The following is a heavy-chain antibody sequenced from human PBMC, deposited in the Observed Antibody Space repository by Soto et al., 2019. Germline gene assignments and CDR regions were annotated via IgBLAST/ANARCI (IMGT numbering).Heavy chain of an antibody. CDR1: GGSISSGGYY. D-gene: IGHD3-10*01. Sequence: SETLSLTCTVSGGSISSGGYYWSWIRQHPGKGLEWIGYIYYSGSTYYNPSLKSRVTISVDTSRNQFSLKLRSVTAGDTAVYHCARTGYGSGRTWFDPWGQGTLVTVSS. J-gene: IGHJ5*02. V-gene: IGHV4-31*03. CDR2: IYYSGST. CDR3: ARTGYGSGRTWFDP.